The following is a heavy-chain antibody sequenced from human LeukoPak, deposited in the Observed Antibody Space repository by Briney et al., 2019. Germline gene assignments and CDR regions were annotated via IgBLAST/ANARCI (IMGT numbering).Heavy chain of an antibody. CDR3: ASLYSGSYDTGSFDYFNY. J-gene: IGHJ4*02. Sequence: SETLSLTCSVSGGSISTTNHFWGWIRQPPGKGLEWIGSIYHSGTTYYYPSLQSRVTISVDTSKNHFSLKLSSVTAADTAVYYCASLYSGSYDTGSFDYFNYWGQGTLVTVSS. V-gene: IGHV4-39*02. CDR2: IYHSGTT. D-gene: IGHD1-26*01. CDR1: GGSISTTNHF.